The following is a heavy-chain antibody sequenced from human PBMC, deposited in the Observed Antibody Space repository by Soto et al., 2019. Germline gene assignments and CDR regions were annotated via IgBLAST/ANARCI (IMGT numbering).Heavy chain of an antibody. D-gene: IGHD2-2*02. CDR3: ARGSYTTYYYYYGMDA. CDR1: GFTFSSYW. CDR2: INSDGSST. Sequence: PGGSLRLSCAASGFTFSSYWMHWVRQAPGKGLVWVSRINSDGSSTSYADSVQGRLTISRDNAKNTLYLQMNSRGAEDTAVYYCARGSYTTYYYYYGMDAWGQGTTVTVSS. V-gene: IGHV3-74*01. J-gene: IGHJ6*02.